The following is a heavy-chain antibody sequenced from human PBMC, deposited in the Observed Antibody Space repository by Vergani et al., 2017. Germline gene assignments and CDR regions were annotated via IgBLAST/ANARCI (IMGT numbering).Heavy chain of an antibody. J-gene: IGHJ6*03. CDR3: AGDLPTGGYYYYYYMDV. Sequence: QVQLPESGPGLVKPSGTLSLTCAVSGGSISSSNWWSWVRQPPGKGLEWIGEIYHSGSPNYNPSLKSRVTISVDKSKNQFSLKLSAVTAADTAVYYCAGDLPTGGYYYYYYMDVWGKGTTVTVSS. CDR1: GGSISSSNW. D-gene: IGHD2-8*02. V-gene: IGHV4-4*02. CDR2: IYHSGSP.